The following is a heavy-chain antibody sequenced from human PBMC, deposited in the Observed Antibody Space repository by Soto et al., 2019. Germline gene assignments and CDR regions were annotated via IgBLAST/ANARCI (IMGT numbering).Heavy chain of an antibody. CDR2: IYYSGST. CDR1: GGSISSGGYH. Sequence: SETLSLTCTVSGGSISSGGYHWSWIRQHPGRGLEWIGYIYYSGSTYYNPSPKSRVSISVDTSKNQFSLKLCSVTAADTAVYYCARDPTPWGQGTLVTVSS. J-gene: IGHJ5*02. V-gene: IGHV4-31*03. CDR3: ARDPTP.